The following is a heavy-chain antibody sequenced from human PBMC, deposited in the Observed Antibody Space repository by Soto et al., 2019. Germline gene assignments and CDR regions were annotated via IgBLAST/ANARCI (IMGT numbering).Heavy chain of an antibody. CDR3: VRSGGGLDY. Sequence: EVQLVESGGGLVQPGGSLRLSCAASGFTFSSYWMHWVRQAPGTGLVWISHINNDGSSASYAESVKGRFTISRDNAKNTLHLQMNSLRADDTAVYFCVRSGGGLDYWGQGILVTVSS. CDR1: GFTFSSYW. V-gene: IGHV3-74*01. D-gene: IGHD3-16*01. CDR2: INNDGSSA. J-gene: IGHJ4*02.